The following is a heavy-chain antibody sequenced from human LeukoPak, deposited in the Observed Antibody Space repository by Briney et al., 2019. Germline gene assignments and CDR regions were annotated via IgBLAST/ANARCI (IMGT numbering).Heavy chain of an antibody. V-gene: IGHV3-21*01. CDR2: ISSSSSYI. CDR1: GFTFSSYS. J-gene: IGHJ6*03. CDR3: ARAYGGTVYYYMDV. Sequence: PGGSLRLSCAASGFTFSSYSMNWVRQAPGKGLEWVSSISSSSSYIYYADSVKGRFTISRDNAKNSLYLQMNSLRAEDTAVYYCARAYGGTVYYYMDVWGKGTTVTVSS. D-gene: IGHD4-23*01.